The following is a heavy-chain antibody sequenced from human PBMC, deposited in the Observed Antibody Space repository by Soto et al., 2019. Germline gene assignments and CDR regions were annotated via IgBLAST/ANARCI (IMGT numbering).Heavy chain of an antibody. J-gene: IGHJ6*02. CDR1: GYTFTGYY. Sequence: QVQLVQSGAEVKKPGASVKVSCKASGYTFTGYYMHWVRQAPGQGLEWMGWINPNSGGTNYAQKFQGWVTMTRDTTLSTAYMELSRLRSDDTAVYYCASAVGSENYYYYGMDVWGQGTTVTVSS. D-gene: IGHD3-16*01. CDR2: INPNSGGT. V-gene: IGHV1-2*04. CDR3: ASAVGSENYYYYGMDV.